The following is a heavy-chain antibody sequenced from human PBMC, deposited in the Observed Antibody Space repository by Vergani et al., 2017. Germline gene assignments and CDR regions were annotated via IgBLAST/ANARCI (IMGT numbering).Heavy chain of an antibody. CDR2: IWHDGGNK. CDR1: GFTVTNYA. Sequence: QVQLVESGGGVVQPGRSLRLSCVMSGFTVTNYAIFWVRQAPGKGLEWVSVIWHDGGNKHFADSVAGRFAISRDDSKKTVYLEMTNLRAGDTALYYCVRDRYEGTSPYNGRLLGHWGQGTRVTVSS. CDR3: VRDRYEGTSPYNGRLLGH. D-gene: IGHD1-1*01. J-gene: IGHJ4*02. V-gene: IGHV3-33*01.